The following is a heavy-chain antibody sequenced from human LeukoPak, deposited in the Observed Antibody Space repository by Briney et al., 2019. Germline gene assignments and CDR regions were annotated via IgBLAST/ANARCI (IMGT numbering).Heavy chain of an antibody. CDR2: ISYDGSKK. J-gene: IGHJ4*02. CDR1: GFTFSSYA. Sequence: GGSLRLSCAASGFTFSSYAMHWVRQAPGKGLEWVAVISYDGSKKYNADSVKGRFTISRDNSKNTLYQQMNSLRAEDTAEYYCARHDFWSLGYWGQGTLVTVSS. V-gene: IGHV3-30-3*01. CDR3: ARHDFWSLGY. D-gene: IGHD3-3*01.